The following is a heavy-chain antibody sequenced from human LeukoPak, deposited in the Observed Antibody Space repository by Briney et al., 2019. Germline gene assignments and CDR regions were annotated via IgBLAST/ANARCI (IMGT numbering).Heavy chain of an antibody. V-gene: IGHV3-74*01. D-gene: IGHD3-10*01. CDR1: GFTFSSYW. CDR3: ARGARGSGTASDY. Sequence: GGSLRLSRAASGFTFSSYWMHWVRQAPGKGLVWVSRINSDGSSTNYADSVKGRFTISRDNAKNTLHLQMNSLRAEDTAVYYCARGARGSGTASDYWGQGTLVTVSS. J-gene: IGHJ4*02. CDR2: INSDGSST.